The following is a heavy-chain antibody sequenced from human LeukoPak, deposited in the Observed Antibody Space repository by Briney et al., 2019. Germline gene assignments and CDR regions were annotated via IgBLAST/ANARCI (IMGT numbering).Heavy chain of an antibody. Sequence: SETLSLTCAVYGGSFSGYYWSWIRQPPGKGLEWIGEINHSGSTNYNLSLKSRVTISVDTSKNQFSLKLSSVTAADTAVYYCARGISDYWGQGTLVTVSS. CDR1: GGSFSGYY. J-gene: IGHJ4*02. V-gene: IGHV4-34*01. CDR3: ARGISDY. CDR2: INHSGST. D-gene: IGHD2/OR15-2a*01.